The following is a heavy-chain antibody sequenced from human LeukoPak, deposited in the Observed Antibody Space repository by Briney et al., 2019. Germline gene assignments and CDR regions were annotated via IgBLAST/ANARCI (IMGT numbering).Heavy chain of an antibody. D-gene: IGHD6-13*01. V-gene: IGHV4-39*01. CDR3: ARHVAAAGTVDY. Sequence: SETLSLTCALSGGSISSSSYYWGWIRQPPGKGLEWIGSIYYSGSTYYNPSLKSRVTISVDTSKNQFSLKLSSVTAADTAVYYCARHVAAAGTVDYWGQGTLVTVSS. CDR1: GGSISSSSYY. CDR2: IYYSGST. J-gene: IGHJ4*01.